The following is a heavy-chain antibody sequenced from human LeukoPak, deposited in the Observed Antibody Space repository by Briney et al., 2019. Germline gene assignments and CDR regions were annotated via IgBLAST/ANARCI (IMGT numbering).Heavy chain of an antibody. V-gene: IGHV3-23*01. CDR2: ISGSGGST. CDR3: AKGVGAFDI. Sequence: PGGSLRLSCEAPGFTFSTYNMNWVRQAPGKGLEWVSAISGSGGSTYYADSVKGRFTISRDNSKNTLYLQMNSLRAEDTAVYYCAKGVGAFDIWGQGTMVTVSS. CDR1: GFTFSTYN. J-gene: IGHJ3*02.